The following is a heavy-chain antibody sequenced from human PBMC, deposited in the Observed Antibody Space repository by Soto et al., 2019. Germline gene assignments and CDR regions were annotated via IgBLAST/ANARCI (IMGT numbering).Heavy chain of an antibody. V-gene: IGHV4-59*04. CDR3: ARCDNWFDP. J-gene: IGHJ5*02. CDR2: IYYSGST. CDR1: GGSISSYY. Sequence: PSETLSLTCTVSGGSISSYYWSWIRQPPGKGLEWIGYIYYSGSTYYNPSLKSRVTIPVDTSKNQFSLKLSSVTAADTAVYYCARCDNWFDPWGQGTLVTVSS. D-gene: IGHD2-21*01.